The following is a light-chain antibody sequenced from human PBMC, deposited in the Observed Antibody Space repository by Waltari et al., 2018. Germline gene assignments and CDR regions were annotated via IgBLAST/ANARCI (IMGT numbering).Light chain of an antibody. V-gene: IGKV1-9*01. CDR3: QQHSTYPWT. CDR1: QGINSF. CDR2: AAS. J-gene: IGKJ2*02. Sequence: DIQLTQSPSFLSASVGDRVTITCRASQGINSFLAWYQQKPGKAPKHLIYAASTLQSGVPSRFSGSGSGTEFTLTISSLQPEDFAAYSCQQHSTYPWTFGQGTRLEIK.